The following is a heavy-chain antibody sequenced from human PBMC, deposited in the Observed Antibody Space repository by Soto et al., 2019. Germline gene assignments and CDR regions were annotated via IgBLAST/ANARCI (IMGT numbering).Heavy chain of an antibody. Sequence: ASVKVSCKASGYSFKDHYLHWVRQAPGRGLEWVGIINPSGEHTNYAQQFRGRVAMTRDTSTSTAYMELRSLSSEDTAVYFCARISCKGGSCYFDFDHWGQGTQVTVSS. CDR1: GYSFKDHY. J-gene: IGHJ4*02. CDR3: ARISCKGGSCYFDFDH. D-gene: IGHD2-15*01. V-gene: IGHV1-46*02. CDR2: INPSGEHT.